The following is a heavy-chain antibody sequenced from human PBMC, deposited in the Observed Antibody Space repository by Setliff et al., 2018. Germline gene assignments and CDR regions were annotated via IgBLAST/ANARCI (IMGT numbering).Heavy chain of an antibody. Sequence: LRLSCAASGFTFSSYEMNWVRQAPGKGLEWVSYISGSGSSIFYADSVKGRFTISRDNAKNSLYLQMNSLRAEDTAVYYCARLYRPESRYYFSDYWGQGTLVTVSS. CDR3: ARLYRPESRYYFSDY. D-gene: IGHD3-3*01. CDR1: GFTFSSYE. V-gene: IGHV3-48*03. J-gene: IGHJ4*02. CDR2: ISGSGSSI.